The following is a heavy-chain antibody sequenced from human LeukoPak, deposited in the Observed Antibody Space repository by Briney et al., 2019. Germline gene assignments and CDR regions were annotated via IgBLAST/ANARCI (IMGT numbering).Heavy chain of an antibody. Sequence: ASVKVSCKASGYTFTGYYMHWVRQAPGQGLEWMGWINPNSGGTNYAQKFQGRVTMTRDTSISTAYMELSRLRSDDTAVYYCARVSIVGATRFDYWGQGTLVTVSS. D-gene: IGHD1-26*01. CDR3: ARVSIVGATRFDY. V-gene: IGHV1-2*02. CDR1: GYTFTGYY. CDR2: INPNSGGT. J-gene: IGHJ4*02.